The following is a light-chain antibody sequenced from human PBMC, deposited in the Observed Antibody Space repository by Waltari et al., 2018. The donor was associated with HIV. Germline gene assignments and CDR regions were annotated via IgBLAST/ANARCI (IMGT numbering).Light chain of an antibody. V-gene: IGLV3-1*01. CDR2: QDN. J-gene: IGLJ3*02. CDR3: QAWGSSTSGV. CDR1: EWGVNY. Sequence: SYEVTQPPSVAVSPGQTATIPCSGYEWGVNYNSWYQQKPGQSPLLVIYQDNNRPSGIPERFSGSSSGHTATLTISGTLPMDEADYYCQAWGSSTSGVFGTGTKLTVL.